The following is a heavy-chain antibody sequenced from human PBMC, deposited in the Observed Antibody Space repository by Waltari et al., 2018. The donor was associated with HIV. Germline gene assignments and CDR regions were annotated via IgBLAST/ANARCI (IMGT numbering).Heavy chain of an antibody. V-gene: IGHV3-30*02. D-gene: IGHD6-19*01. CDR2: IRFDGRNK. CDR1: GFAFRTYG. CDR3: AKQWKRPYYGMDA. J-gene: IGHJ6*02. Sequence: VQLEESGGGVVQPGGSLRLSCYASGFAFRTYGMHWVRQSTGKGLEWVAFIRFDGRNKNYAGSVNGAFTISRDNSKNTLYLQIDILGAEDTAVYYCAKQWKRPYYGMDAWGQGTTVTVSS.